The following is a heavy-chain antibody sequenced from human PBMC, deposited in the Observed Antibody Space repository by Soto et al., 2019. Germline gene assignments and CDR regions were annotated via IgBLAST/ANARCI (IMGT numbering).Heavy chain of an antibody. Sequence: GGSLRLSCAASGFRFNSYAMSWVRQAPGKGVEWVSGISAVYERTCYAGSVKGRFSISRDSSKNTVYLQMSSLRGEDTAVYYCAKGRSGEYYYYAMDVWGPGTTVTVSS. CDR3: AKGRSGEYYYYAMDV. CDR2: ISAVYERT. D-gene: IGHD6-25*01. CDR1: GFRFNSYA. V-gene: IGHV3-23*01. J-gene: IGHJ6*02.